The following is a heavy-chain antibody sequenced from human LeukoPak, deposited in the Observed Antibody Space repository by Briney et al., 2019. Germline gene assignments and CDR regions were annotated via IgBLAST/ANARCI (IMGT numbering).Heavy chain of an antibody. CDR1: GYSLTHLA. V-gene: IGHV1-24*01. J-gene: IGHJ4*02. D-gene: IGHD3-10*01. Sequence: ASVKVSCKISGYSLTHLAMHWVRQAPGGGLEWMGGFDSEDRETIYAQNLQGRVTMTEDTSTDTAYMELRSLRSEDTGVYYCANQKAQDSGSFEYWGQGTVLTVSS. CDR3: ANQKAQDSGSFEY. CDR2: FDSEDRET.